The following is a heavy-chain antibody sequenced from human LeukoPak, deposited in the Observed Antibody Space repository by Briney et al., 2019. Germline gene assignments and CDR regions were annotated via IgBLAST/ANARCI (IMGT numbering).Heavy chain of an antibody. CDR2: ISGSGGST. D-gene: IGHD6-19*01. J-gene: IGHJ4*02. CDR3: AILGYSSGWSKLDY. V-gene: IGHV3-23*01. Sequence: GGSLRLSCAASGFTFSSYAMSWVRQAPGKGLEWVSAISGSGGSTYYADSVKGRFTISRDNSKNTLYLQMNSLRAEDTAVYYCAILGYSSGWSKLDYWGQGTLVTVSS. CDR1: GFTFSSYA.